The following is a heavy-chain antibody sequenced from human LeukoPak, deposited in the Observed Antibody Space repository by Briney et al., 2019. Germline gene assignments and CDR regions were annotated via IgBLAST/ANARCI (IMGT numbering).Heavy chain of an antibody. Sequence: ASVKVSCKASGYIFTGYYMHWVRQAPGQGLEWINPNSGDTNYAQKFQGRVTMTRDTSISTAYMELSSLRSEDTAVYYCAAYRHDYGGKRYFDYWGQGTLVTVSS. D-gene: IGHD4-23*01. V-gene: IGHV1-2*02. CDR3: AAYRHDYGGKRYFDY. J-gene: IGHJ4*02. CDR2: NPNSGDT. CDR1: GYIFTGYY.